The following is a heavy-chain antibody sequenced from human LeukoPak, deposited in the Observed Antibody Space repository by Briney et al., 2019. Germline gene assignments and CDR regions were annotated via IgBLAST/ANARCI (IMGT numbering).Heavy chain of an antibody. CDR2: IYHSGST. J-gene: IGHJ5*02. Sequence: PSETLSLTCTVSGGSISSGGYYWSWIRQPPGKGLEWIGYIYHSGSTYYNPSLKSRVTISVDRSKNQFSLKLSSVTAADTAVHYCARVSAQNDYGDYWFDPWGQGTLVTVSS. D-gene: IGHD4-17*01. V-gene: IGHV4-30-2*01. CDR3: ARVSAQNDYGDYWFDP. CDR1: GGSISSGGYY.